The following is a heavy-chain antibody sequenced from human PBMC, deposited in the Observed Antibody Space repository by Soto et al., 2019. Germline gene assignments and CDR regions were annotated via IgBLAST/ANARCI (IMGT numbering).Heavy chain of an antibody. V-gene: IGHV1-3*01. CDR1: GYTFTRYA. Sequence: ASVKVSCKASGYTFTRYAIHWVRQAAGKGHECPSWSTAGSGSSRYPDTFQVRATITRDTPASRAYMELNSVVFEYASVYCCARGRAVSAIFFDYWGQGTLVTVSS. CDR2: STAGSGSS. CDR3: ARGRAVSAIFFDY. J-gene: IGHJ4*02. D-gene: IGHD2-21*02.